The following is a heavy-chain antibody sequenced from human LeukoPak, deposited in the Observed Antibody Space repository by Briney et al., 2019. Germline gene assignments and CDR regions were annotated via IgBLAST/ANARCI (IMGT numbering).Heavy chain of an antibody. Sequence: ASVKVSCKASGGTFSSYTISWVRQAPGQGLEWMGGNIPIFGTANYAQKFQGRVTITADESTSTAYMELSSLRSEDTAVYYCARGRYSSSINSMDVWGQGTTVTVSS. J-gene: IGHJ6*02. CDR2: NIPIFGTA. CDR3: ARGRYSSSINSMDV. CDR1: GGTFSSYT. D-gene: IGHD6-6*01. V-gene: IGHV1-69*13.